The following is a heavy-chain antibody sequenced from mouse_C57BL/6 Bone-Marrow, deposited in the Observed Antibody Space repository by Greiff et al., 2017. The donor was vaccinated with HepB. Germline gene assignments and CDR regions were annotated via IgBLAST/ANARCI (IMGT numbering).Heavy chain of an antibody. CDR3: ARLDTTVVEGD. CDR1: GYAFSSSW. D-gene: IGHD1-1*01. J-gene: IGHJ2*01. Sequence: VQLQESGPELVKPGASVKISCKASGYAFSSSWMNWVKQRPGKGLEWIGRIYPGDGDTNYNGKFKGKATLTADKSSSTAYMQLSSLTSEDSAVYFCARLDTTVVEGDWGQGTTLTVSS. V-gene: IGHV1-82*01. CDR2: IYPGDGDT.